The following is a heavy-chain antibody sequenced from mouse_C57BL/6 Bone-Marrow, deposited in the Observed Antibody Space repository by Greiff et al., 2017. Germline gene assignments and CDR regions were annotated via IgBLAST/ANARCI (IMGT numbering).Heavy chain of an antibody. V-gene: IGHV5-17*01. J-gene: IGHJ1*03. D-gene: IGHD1-1*01. Sequence: EVKVVESGGGLVKPGGSLKLSCAASGFTFSDYGMHWVRQAPEKGLEWVAYISRGSSTIYYADTVKGRFTISRDNAKNTLFLQMTSLRSEDTAMYYCARTGDYYGSSYPWYFDVWGTGTTVTVSS. CDR1: GFTFSDYG. CDR2: ISRGSSTI. CDR3: ARTGDYYGSSYPWYFDV.